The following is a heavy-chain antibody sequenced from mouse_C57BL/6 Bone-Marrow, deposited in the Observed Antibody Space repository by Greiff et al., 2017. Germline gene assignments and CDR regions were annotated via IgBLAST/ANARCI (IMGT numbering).Heavy chain of an antibody. Sequence: EVQRVASGGGLVKPGGSLKLSCAASGFTFSSYAMSWVRQTPETRLEWVATISDGGSYTYYPDNVKGRFTISRDNAKNNLYLQMSHLKSEDTAMYYCARLLCFYAMDYWGQGTSVTVSS. CDR1: GFTFSSYA. CDR3: ARLLCFYAMDY. J-gene: IGHJ4*01. CDR2: ISDGGSYT. D-gene: IGHD1-1*02. V-gene: IGHV5-4*01.